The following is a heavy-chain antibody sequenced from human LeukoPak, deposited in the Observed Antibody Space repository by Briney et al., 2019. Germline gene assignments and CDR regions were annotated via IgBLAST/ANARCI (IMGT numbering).Heavy chain of an antibody. CDR1: DGSISSSSYY. D-gene: IGHD3-3*01. J-gene: IGHJ6*03. CDR3: ARGPWDPGAYYDFWSGYQYYYYYYMDV. Sequence: SETLSLTCTVSDGSISSSSYYWGWIRQPPGRGLEWIGSILYSGSTYYNPSLKSRVSISIDTSKNQLSLKLSSVTAADTAVYYCARGPWDPGAYYDFWSGYQYYYYYYMDVWGKGTTVTVSS. CDR2: ILYSGST. V-gene: IGHV4-39*07.